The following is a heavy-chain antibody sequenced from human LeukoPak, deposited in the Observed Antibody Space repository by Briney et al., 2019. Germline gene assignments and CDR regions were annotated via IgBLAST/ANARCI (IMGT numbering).Heavy chain of an antibody. Sequence: GASVKVSCKASGYTFTNYAMHWVRQAPGQRLEWMGWINAGNGNTEYSQKFQGRVTITGDTSASTAYMEVSSLRSEDTAVYYCASGPDYYDSGSYLPSWGQGTLVTVSS. J-gene: IGHJ5*02. CDR1: GYTFTNYA. D-gene: IGHD3-10*01. CDR3: ASGPDYYDSGSYLPS. CDR2: INAGNGNT. V-gene: IGHV1-3*01.